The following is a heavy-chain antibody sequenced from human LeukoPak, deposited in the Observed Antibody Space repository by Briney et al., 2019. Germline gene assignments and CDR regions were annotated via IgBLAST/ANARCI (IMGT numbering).Heavy chain of an antibody. D-gene: IGHD1-26*01. J-gene: IGHJ4*02. CDR2: IKQDGTEI. CDR3: ARDKVVGATFFDY. V-gene: IGHV3-7*01. CDR1: GFTFSSHR. Sequence: GGSLRLSCAASGFTFSSHRMSWVRQAPGKGPEWVANIKQDGTEIYYVDSVKGRFTISRDNAKNSLYLQMNSLRDEDTAVYYCARDKVVGATFFDYWGQGTLVTVSS.